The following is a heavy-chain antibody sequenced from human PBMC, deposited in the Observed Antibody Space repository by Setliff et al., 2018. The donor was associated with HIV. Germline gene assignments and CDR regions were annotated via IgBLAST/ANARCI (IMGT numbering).Heavy chain of an antibody. CDR2: INPKSGVA. CDR3: ARAHYLVAETRNWFDP. Sequence: ASVKVSCKASGYTFTGFYIHWMRQAPGQGLEWMGRINPKSGVANYLKRFEGRVTMTSDTSTNTAHMELIRPRFDDTAVYYCARAHYLVAETRNWFDPWGQGTLVTVSS. CDR1: GYTFTGFY. D-gene: IGHD5-12*01. V-gene: IGHV1-2*06. J-gene: IGHJ5*02.